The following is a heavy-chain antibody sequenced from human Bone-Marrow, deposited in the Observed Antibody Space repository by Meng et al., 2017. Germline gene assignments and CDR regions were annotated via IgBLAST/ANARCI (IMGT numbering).Heavy chain of an antibody. CDR1: GGSFSDYY. Sequence: VQLQQWAAGLLNPSETLSLTCVVSGGSFSDYYWSWIRQPPGKGLEWIGEINHSGSTNYNPSLKSRVTISVDTSKNQFSLKLSSVTAADTAVYYCARVGVVVITPNWFDPWGQGTLVTVSS. CDR3: ARVGVVVITPNWFDP. J-gene: IGHJ5*02. D-gene: IGHD3-22*01. CDR2: INHSGST. V-gene: IGHV4-34*01.